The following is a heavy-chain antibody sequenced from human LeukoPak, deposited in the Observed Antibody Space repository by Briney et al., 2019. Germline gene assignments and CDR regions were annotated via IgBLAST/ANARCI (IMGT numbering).Heavy chain of an antibody. CDR1: GYTFTNFG. J-gene: IGHJ3*02. D-gene: IGHD6-19*01. Sequence: ASVKVSCKASGYTFTNFGISWVRQAPGQGLEWMGWISVYNGNTNYAEKVQGRVTMTANTSTRTAYMELRSLRSDDTAVYYCARAGGWAREDYKGEAFDIWGQGTKVTVSS. CDR2: ISVYNGNT. CDR3: ARAGGWAREDYKGEAFDI. V-gene: IGHV1-18*01.